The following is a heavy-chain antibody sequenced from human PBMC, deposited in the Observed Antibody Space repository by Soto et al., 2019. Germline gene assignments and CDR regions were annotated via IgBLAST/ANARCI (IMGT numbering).Heavy chain of an antibody. D-gene: IGHD6-13*01. CDR2: VYYSGST. J-gene: IGHJ6*02. V-gene: IGHV4-30-4*01. Sequence: SETLSLTCTVSGGSISSGDYHWSWIRQPPGKGLEWIGAVYYSGSTYYNPSLKSRITISVDTSKNQFSLKLTSVTAADTAVYYCASGQQQLVLFYYYYGMDVWGQGTTVTVSS. CDR1: GGSISSGDYH. CDR3: ASGQQQLVLFYYYYGMDV.